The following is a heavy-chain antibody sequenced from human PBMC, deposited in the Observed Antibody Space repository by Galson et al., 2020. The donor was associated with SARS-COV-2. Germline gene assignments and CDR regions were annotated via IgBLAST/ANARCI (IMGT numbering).Heavy chain of an antibody. CDR1: GFSLTTSGVG. CDR2: INWTHDN. V-gene: IGHV2-5*01. CDR3: AHSLGYYDPTGYYYIEYFDS. D-gene: IGHD3-22*01. Sequence: SGPTLVTPPQTLTPTGTFSGFSLTTSGVGVGWIRQPPGKALEWPPVINWTHDNRYRPSLNGRITITKDTSKNQVVLGMTNMDPLDTATYYCAHSLGYYDPTGYYYIEYFDSWGQGILVTVSS. J-gene: IGHJ4*02.